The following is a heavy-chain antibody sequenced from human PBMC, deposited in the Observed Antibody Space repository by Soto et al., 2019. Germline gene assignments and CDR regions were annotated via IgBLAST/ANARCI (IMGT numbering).Heavy chain of an antibody. CDR1: GVLVCEYA. D-gene: IGHD3-9*01. Sequence: PGGALGLSCAASGVLVCEYAIHLVRQAPGKGPEGGSGISWDSGSITYADSVEGRVIISRDSANTSLYLQMNSLRAEDTALYYCARDMIGDILPTYYKVYYYALAVWGQGTTVTVSS. CDR2: ISWDSGSI. V-gene: IGHV3-9*01. CDR3: ARDMIGDILPTYYKVYYYALAV. J-gene: IGHJ6*02.